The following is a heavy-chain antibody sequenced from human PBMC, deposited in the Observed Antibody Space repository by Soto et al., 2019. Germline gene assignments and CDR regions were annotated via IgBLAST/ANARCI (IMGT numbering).Heavy chain of an antibody. CDR3: AGTLVAAFDY. D-gene: IGHD5-12*01. CDR2: ISGSGGST. V-gene: IGHV3-23*01. CDR1: GFTFSTYA. Sequence: GGSLRLSCAASGFTFSTYAMSWVRQAPGKGLEWVSAISGSGGSTYYTDSVKGRFTISRDNSKNSLYLQMNSLRDEDTAVYYCAGTLVAAFDYWGQGTLVTVSS. J-gene: IGHJ4*02.